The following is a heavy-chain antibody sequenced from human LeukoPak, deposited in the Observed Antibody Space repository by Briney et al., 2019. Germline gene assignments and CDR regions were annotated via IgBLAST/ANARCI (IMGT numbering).Heavy chain of an antibody. CDR3: ARHEVAVAGTKLWWVSNYCYYYGMDV. Sequence: PSETLSLTCTVSGGSISSSSYYWGWIRQPPGKGLEWIGSIYYSGSTYYNRSLKSRVTISVDTSKNQFSLKLSSVTAADTAVYYCARHEVAVAGTKLWWVSNYCYYYGMDVWGQGTTVTVSS. J-gene: IGHJ6*02. CDR2: IYYSGST. V-gene: IGHV4-39*01. CDR1: GGSISSSSYY. D-gene: IGHD6-19*01.